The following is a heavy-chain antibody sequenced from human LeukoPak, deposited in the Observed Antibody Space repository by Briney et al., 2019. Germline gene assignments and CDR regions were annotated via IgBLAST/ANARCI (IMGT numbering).Heavy chain of an antibody. J-gene: IGHJ4*02. D-gene: IGHD5-18*01. CDR2: IYTSGST. CDR3: AITARLGY. V-gene: IGHV4-61*02. Sequence: SETLSLTCTVSGDSISSGNYYWTWIRQPAGKGLEWIGRIYTSGSTNYNPSLKSRVTISVDTSKNQFSLKLSSVTAADTAVYYCAITARLGYWGQGTLVTVSS. CDR1: GDSISSGNYY.